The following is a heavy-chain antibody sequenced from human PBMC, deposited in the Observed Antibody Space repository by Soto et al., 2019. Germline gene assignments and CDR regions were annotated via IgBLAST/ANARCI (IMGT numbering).Heavy chain of an antibody. CDR3: ARDERGYGLIYYYYGMDV. CDR1: GDSVSSNSAA. J-gene: IGHJ6*02. D-gene: IGHD5-18*01. Sequence: SQTLSLTCAISGDSVSSNSAAWNWIRQSPSRGLEWLGRTYYRSKWYNDYAVSVKSRITINPDTSKNHFSLQLNSVTPEDTAVYYCARDERGYGLIYYYYGMDVWGQGTTVTVSS. CDR2: TYYRSKWYN. V-gene: IGHV6-1*01.